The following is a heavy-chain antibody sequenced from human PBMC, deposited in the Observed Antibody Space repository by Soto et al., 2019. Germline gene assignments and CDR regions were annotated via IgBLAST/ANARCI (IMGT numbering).Heavy chain of an antibody. V-gene: IGHV5-51*01. D-gene: IGHD6-13*01. CDR2: IHPGDSDT. CDR1: GYKFSTYW. Sequence: GESLKISCKGSGYKFSTYWVARVRQMPGKGLERMGTIHPGDSDTRYSPYSKAKVNMSVDKSISTAYMTWSGLKPSDTAMYYCARQENSSSCHDSWGQGTLVTVSS. CDR3: ARQENSSSCHDS. J-gene: IGHJ4*02.